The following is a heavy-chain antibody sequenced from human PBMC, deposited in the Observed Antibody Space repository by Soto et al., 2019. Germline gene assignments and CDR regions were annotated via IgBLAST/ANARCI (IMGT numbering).Heavy chain of an antibody. V-gene: IGHV3-23*01. CDR3: AFLEWLFGAFDI. J-gene: IGHJ3*02. CDR2: ISGSGGST. D-gene: IGHD3-3*01. CDR1: GFTFSSYA. Sequence: PGGPLRLSCAASGFTFSSYAMSWVRQAPGKGLEWVSAISGSGGSTYYADSVKGRFTISRDNSKNTLYLQMNSLRAEDTAVYYCAFLEWLFGAFDIWGQGTMVTVSS.